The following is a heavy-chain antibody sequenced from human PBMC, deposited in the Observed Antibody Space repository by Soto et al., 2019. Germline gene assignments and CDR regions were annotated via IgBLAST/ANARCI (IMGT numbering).Heavy chain of an antibody. CDR1: EDTFRNYA. J-gene: IGHJ2*01. D-gene: IGHD3-22*01. CDR2: IIPIFGTA. CDR3: ASSKYDSSAYYFWYLGL. Sequence: SVKVSCKASEDTFRNYAISWVRQAPGQGLEWMGGIIPIFGTANYAQKVQGRATMTADTSANTVYLELSSLRSEDTAVYYCASSKYDSSAYYFWYLGLWGRGTLVTVSS. V-gene: IGHV1-69*06.